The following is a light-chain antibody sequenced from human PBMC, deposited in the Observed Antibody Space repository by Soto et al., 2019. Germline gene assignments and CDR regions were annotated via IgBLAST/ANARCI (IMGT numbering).Light chain of an antibody. Sequence: DIQMTQSPSSLSASVGARVTITCQASQDISNYLNWYQQKPGKAPKLLIYDASNLETGVPSRFSGSGSGTDFTFTITSLQPEDIATYYCQQYKHLITFGQGTRLEIK. V-gene: IGKV1-33*01. CDR2: DAS. CDR3: QQYKHLIT. CDR1: QDISNY. J-gene: IGKJ5*01.